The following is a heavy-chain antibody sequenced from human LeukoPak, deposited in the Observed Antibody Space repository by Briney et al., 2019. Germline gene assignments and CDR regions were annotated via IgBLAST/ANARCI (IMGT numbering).Heavy chain of an antibody. Sequence: GSLRLSCAASGFTFSSYTMNWIRQPPGKGLEWIGEINHSGSTNYNPSLKSRVTISVDTSKNQFSLKLSSVTAADTAVYYCARGRRVSVLRFLEWARKKNWFDPWGQGTLVTVSS. J-gene: IGHJ5*02. CDR1: GFTFSSYT. D-gene: IGHD3-3*01. V-gene: IGHV4-34*01. CDR2: INHSGST. CDR3: ARGRRVSVLRFLEWARKKNWFDP.